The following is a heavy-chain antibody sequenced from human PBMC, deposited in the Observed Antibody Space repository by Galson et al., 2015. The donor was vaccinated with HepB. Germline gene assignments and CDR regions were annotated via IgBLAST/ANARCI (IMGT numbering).Heavy chain of an antibody. Sequence: SVKVSCKASGFTFDNHDIVWLRQATGQGLEWMGWINPNSGDTALAEGLQGRVAMSTDPSTKTVFMELTSLTSFDTGLYYCVRNMGYASGLEWGQGTQVTVSP. D-gene: IGHD2-15*01. CDR3: VRNMGYASGLE. CDR1: GFTFDNHD. CDR2: INPNSGDT. J-gene: IGHJ4*02. V-gene: IGHV1-8*01.